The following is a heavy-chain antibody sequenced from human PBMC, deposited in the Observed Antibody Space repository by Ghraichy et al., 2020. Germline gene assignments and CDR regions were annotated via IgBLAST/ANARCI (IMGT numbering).Heavy chain of an antibody. CDR2: ITSSSRTI. D-gene: IGHD4-23*01. CDR3: ARASKVVRFYYYDGMDV. V-gene: IGHV3-48*02. J-gene: IGHJ6*02. CDR1: GFSFSSYN. Sequence: WGSLRLSCVGSGFSFSSYNMNWVRQSPGKGLEWVSYITSSSRTIFYADSVKGRFTISRDNAQNSLYLQMNSLRDEDTAEYYCARASKVVRFYYYDGMDVWGQGTTVTVSS.